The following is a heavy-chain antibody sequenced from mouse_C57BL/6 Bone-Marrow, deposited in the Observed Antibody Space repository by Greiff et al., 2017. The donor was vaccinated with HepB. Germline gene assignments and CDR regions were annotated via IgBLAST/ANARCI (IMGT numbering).Heavy chain of an antibody. CDR3: ARADSSGLAWFAY. CDR1: GYAFTNYL. Sequence: VKLQESGAELVRPGTSVKVSCKASGYAFTNYLIEWVKQRPGQGLEWIGVINPGSGGTNYNEKFKGKATLTADKSSSTAYMQLSSLTSEDSAVYFCARADSSGLAWFAYWGQGTLVTVSA. D-gene: IGHD3-2*02. V-gene: IGHV1-54*01. J-gene: IGHJ3*01. CDR2: INPGSGGT.